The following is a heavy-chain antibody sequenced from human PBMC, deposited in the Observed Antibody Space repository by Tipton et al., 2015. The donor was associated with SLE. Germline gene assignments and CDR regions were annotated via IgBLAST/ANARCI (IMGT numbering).Heavy chain of an antibody. D-gene: IGHD3-22*01. CDR3: SKGDSSGYKKIDF. CDR1: GFTFSTHG. Sequence: SLRLSCAASGFTFSTHGMHWVRQAPGKGLEWVAVIWFDGNSESYADSVKGRFTISRDNSRSTVYLQMNSLRVEDTAFYYCSKGDSSGYKKIDFWGRGTLVTVSS. V-gene: IGHV3-33*06. CDR2: IWFDGNSE. J-gene: IGHJ4*02.